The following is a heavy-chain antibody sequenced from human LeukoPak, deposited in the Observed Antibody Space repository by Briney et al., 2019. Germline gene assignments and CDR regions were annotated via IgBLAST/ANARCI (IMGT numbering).Heavy chain of an antibody. CDR1: GGSISSGGYY. J-gene: IGHJ6*02. V-gene: IGHV4-31*03. D-gene: IGHD6-13*01. CDR3: ARGRRRPIAAPLTDV. Sequence: PSETLSLTCTVSGGSISSGGYYWSWIRQHPGKGLEWIGYIYYSGSTYYNPSLKSRVTISVDTSKNQFSLKLSSVTAADTAVYYYARGRRRPIAAPLTDVWGQGTTVTVSS. CDR2: IYYSGST.